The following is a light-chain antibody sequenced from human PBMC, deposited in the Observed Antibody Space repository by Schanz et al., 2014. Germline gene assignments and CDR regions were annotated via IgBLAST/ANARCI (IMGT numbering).Light chain of an antibody. CDR2: DVT. J-gene: IGLJ2*01. CDR1: SSDVGGYNY. V-gene: IGLV2-11*01. CDR3: CSYAGDTPHVA. Sequence: QFALTQPRSVSGSPGQSVTISCTGTSSDVGGYNYVSWYQQHPGKAPKLMIYDVTKRPSGVPDRFSGSKSGNTASLTISGLQTEDEADYYCCSYAGDTPHVALGGGTKLTVL.